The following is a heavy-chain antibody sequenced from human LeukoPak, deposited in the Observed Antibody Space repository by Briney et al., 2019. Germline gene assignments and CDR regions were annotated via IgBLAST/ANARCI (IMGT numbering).Heavy chain of an antibody. D-gene: IGHD5-24*01. Sequence: SSETLSLTCTVSGGSISSYYWSWIRQPPGKGLEWIGYIYYSGSTNYNPSLKSRVTISVDTSKNQFSLKLSSVTAADTAVYYCARRRWLALDYWGQGTLVTVSS. V-gene: IGHV4-59*08. CDR1: GGSISSYY. J-gene: IGHJ4*02. CDR3: ARRRWLALDY. CDR2: IYYSGST.